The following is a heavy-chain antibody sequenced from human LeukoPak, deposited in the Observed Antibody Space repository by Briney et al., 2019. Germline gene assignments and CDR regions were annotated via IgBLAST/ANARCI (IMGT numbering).Heavy chain of an antibody. V-gene: IGHV1-2*02. CDR2: INPNSGGT. D-gene: IGHD2-2*01. Sequence: VASVKVSCKASGYTFTGYYMHWVRQAPGRVLGWMGWINPNSGGTNYAQKFQGRVTMTRDTSISTAYMELSRLRSDDTAVYYCASACSSTSCYVAFDPGGQGTLVTVSS. J-gene: IGHJ5*02. CDR1: GYTFTGYY. CDR3: ASACSSTSCYVAFDP.